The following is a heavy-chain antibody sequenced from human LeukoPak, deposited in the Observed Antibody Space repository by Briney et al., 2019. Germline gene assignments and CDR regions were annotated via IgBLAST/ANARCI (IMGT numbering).Heavy chain of an antibody. CDR1: GNSISSGDNY. J-gene: IGHJ5*02. CDR2: IYTSGST. V-gene: IGHV4-61*02. Sequence: SETLSLTCTVSGNSISSGDNYWSWIRQPAGKGLEWIGRIYTSGSTNYNPSLKSRVTISVDTSKNQFSLKLSSVTAADTAVYYCARPYIAAAGTGWFDPWGQGTLVTVSS. CDR3: ARPYIAAAGTGWFDP. D-gene: IGHD6-13*01.